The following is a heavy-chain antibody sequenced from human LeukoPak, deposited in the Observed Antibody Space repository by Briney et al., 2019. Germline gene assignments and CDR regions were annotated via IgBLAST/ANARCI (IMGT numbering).Heavy chain of an antibody. Sequence: GGSLRLSCAASGFXFSTYRMHWVRQGPGKGLVWVSRMNSDGSSTVYADSVKGRFTISRDNAKHTLYLQMNSLRAEDTAVYYCAKGESSSWFDWGQGTLVTVSS. CDR1: GFXFSTYR. V-gene: IGHV3-74*01. D-gene: IGHD6-13*01. CDR3: AKGESSSWFD. CDR2: MNSDGSST. J-gene: IGHJ4*02.